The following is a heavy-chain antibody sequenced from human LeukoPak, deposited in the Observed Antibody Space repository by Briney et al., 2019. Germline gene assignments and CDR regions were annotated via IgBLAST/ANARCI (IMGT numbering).Heavy chain of an antibody. J-gene: IGHJ4*02. CDR1: GFTFDGYG. D-gene: IGHD3-10*01. CDR3: AKYRGFGDSYDS. Sequence: GGSLRLSCAASGFTFDGYGMYWVRQAPGKGLEWVSAISGSGGSTYYADSVKGRFTISRDTSKNTMYLQMNSLRADDTAIYYCAKYRGFGDSYDSWGQGTLVTVSS. CDR2: ISGSGGST. V-gene: IGHV3-23*01.